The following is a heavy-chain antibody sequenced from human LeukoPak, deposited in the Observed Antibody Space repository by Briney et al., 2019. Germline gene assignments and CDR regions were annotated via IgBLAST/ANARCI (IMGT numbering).Heavy chain of an antibody. J-gene: IGHJ5*02. CDR1: GFTFGDYA. D-gene: IGHD3-10*01. CDR3: TRGMGSGMYGWFDP. Sequence: GGSLRLSCTASGFTFGDYAMSWFRQAPGKGLEWVGFIRSKAYGGTTEYAASVKGRFTISRDDSKSIAYLQMNSLKTEDTAVYYCTRGMGSGMYGWFDPWGQGTLVTVSS. V-gene: IGHV3-49*03. CDR2: IRSKAYGGTT.